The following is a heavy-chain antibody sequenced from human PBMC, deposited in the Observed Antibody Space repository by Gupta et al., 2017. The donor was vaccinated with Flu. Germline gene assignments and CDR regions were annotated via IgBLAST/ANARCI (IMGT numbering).Heavy chain of an antibody. Sequence: GYTFSSYPIHWVRQAPGQRLEWMGWISAENGNTRYSQSFQDRVTITGDKSASTAYMELSSLTSEDTAIYYCARLWTGGLDPWGQGTLVTVSS. V-gene: IGHV1-3*01. CDR2: ISAENGNT. CDR1: GYTFSSYP. D-gene: IGHD3-10*01. CDR3: ARLWTGGLDP. J-gene: IGHJ5*02.